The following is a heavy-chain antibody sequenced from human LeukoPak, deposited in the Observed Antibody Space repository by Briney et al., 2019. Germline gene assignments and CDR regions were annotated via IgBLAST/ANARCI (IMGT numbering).Heavy chain of an antibody. D-gene: IGHD3-3*01. J-gene: IGHJ4*02. CDR1: GFTFSSYA. CDR2: ISGSGGNT. Sequence: GGSLRLSCAASGFTFSSYAMSCVRQAPGKGLEWVSAISGSGGNTYYADSVKGRFTISRDNSKNTLYLQMNSLRAEDTAVYYCAAGYDFWSGYPYYFDYWGQGTLVTVSS. CDR3: AAGYDFWSGYPYYFDY. V-gene: IGHV3-23*01.